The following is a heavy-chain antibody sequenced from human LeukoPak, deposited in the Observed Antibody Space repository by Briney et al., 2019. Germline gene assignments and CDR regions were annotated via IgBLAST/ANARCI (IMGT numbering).Heavy chain of an antibody. Sequence: PSETLCLTCAVYGVSFSGYYWSWIRQPPGKGLEWMGEINHSGSTNYNPSLKRRVTISVDTSKNQFSLKLSSVTAADTAVYYCASRRGTMVRGVPYGMDVWGQGTTVTVSS. CDR2: INHSGST. CDR3: ASRRGTMVRGVPYGMDV. V-gene: IGHV4-34*01. CDR1: GVSFSGYY. J-gene: IGHJ6*02. D-gene: IGHD3-10*01.